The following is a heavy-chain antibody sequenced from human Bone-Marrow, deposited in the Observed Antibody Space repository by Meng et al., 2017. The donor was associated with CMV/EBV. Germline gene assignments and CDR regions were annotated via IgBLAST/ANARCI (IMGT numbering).Heavy chain of an antibody. CDR1: GGTFSSYA. V-gene: IGHV1-69*04. CDR3: AKDGTDGFNGWVS. D-gene: IGHD5-24*01. J-gene: IGHJ5*02. CDR2: IVPVLGIA. Sequence: SVKVSCKASGGTFSSYAISWVRQAPGQGLEWMGRIVPVLGIANYAQMFQGRVTITADKTTSTVYVELTSLRSADTALYYCAKDGTDGFNGWVSWGQGTLVTVSS.